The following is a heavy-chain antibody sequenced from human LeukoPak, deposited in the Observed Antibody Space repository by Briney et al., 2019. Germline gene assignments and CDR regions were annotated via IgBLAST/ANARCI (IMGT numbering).Heavy chain of an antibody. V-gene: IGHV1-2*04. CDR1: GYTFTGYY. D-gene: IGHD6-19*01. CDR3: ARVGAVAGIPDY. CDR2: INPNSGGT. Sequence: ASVKVSCKASGYTFTGYYMHWVRQAPGQGLEWMGWINPNSGGTNYAQKFQGWVTMTRDTSISTAYMELSSLRSEDTAVYYCARVGAVAGIPDYWGQGTLVTASS. J-gene: IGHJ4*02.